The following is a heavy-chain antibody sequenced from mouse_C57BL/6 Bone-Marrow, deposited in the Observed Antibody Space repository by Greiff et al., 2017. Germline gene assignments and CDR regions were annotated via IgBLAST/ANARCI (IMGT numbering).Heavy chain of an antibody. CDR2: IHPNSGST. D-gene: IGHD1-1*01. V-gene: IGHV1-64*01. J-gene: IGHJ2*01. CDR1: GYTFTSYW. Sequence: QFQLQQPGAELVKPGASVKLSCKASGYTFTSYWMHWVKQRPGQGLEWIGMIHPNSGSTNYNEKFKSKATLTVDKSSSTAYMQLSSRTSEESAVYHCARGYYYGSSPYWGQGTLSQSPQ. CDR3: ARGYYYGSSPY.